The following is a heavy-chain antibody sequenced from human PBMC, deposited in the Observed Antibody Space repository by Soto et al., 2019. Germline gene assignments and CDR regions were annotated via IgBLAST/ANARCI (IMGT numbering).Heavy chain of an antibody. CDR3: ARVGAEDWFDP. V-gene: IGHV4-59*01. CDR2: IYYSGST. J-gene: IGHJ5*02. Sequence: SETLSLTCTVSGGSISSYYWSWIRQPPGKGLEWIGYIYYSGSTNYNPSLKSRVTISVDTSKNQFSLKLSSVTAADTAVYYCARVGAEDWFDPWGQGTLVTVSS. D-gene: IGHD1-26*01. CDR1: GGSISSYY.